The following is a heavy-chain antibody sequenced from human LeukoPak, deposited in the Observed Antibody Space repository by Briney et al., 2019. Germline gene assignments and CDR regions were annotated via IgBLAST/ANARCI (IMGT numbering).Heavy chain of an antibody. Sequence: PGGSLRLSCAASGFTFSSYGMHWVRQAPGKGLEWVSYISTGIIYYADSVKGRFTISRDDAKNSLYLQMNSLRAEDTAVYYCARRQGRRGIVGPTILKGAFDIWGQGTMVTVSS. CDR2: ISTGII. J-gene: IGHJ3*02. V-gene: IGHV3-48*01. CDR3: ARRQGRRGIVGPTILKGAFDI. CDR1: GFTFSSYG. D-gene: IGHD1-26*01.